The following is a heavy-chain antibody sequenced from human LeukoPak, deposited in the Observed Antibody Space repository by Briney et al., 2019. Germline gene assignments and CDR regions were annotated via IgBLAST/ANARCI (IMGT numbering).Heavy chain of an antibody. CDR2: ISGSGGST. CDR1: GFTFSSYA. J-gene: IGHJ4*02. Sequence: PGGSLRLSCAASGFTFSSYAMSWVRQAPGKGLEWVSAISGSGGSTYYADSVKGRFTISRDNSKNTLYLQMNSLRAEDTAVYYCAKIDRGNCSSTSCPYFDYWGQGTLVTVSS. CDR3: AKIDRGNCSSTSCPYFDY. V-gene: IGHV3-23*01. D-gene: IGHD2-2*01.